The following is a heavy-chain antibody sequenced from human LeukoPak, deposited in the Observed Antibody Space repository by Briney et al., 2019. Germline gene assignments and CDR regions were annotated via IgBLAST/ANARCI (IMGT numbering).Heavy chain of an antibody. CDR1: GGSISSSSYY. D-gene: IGHD3-10*01. Sequence: SETLPLTCTVSGGSISSSSYYWGWIRQPPGKGLEWIGSIYYSGSTYYNPSLKSRVTISVDTSKNQFSLKLSSVTAADTAVYYCARSVGGYYGSGTGYYFDYWGQGTLVTVSS. V-gene: IGHV4-39*01. CDR3: ARSVGGYYGSGTGYYFDY. J-gene: IGHJ4*02. CDR2: IYYSGST.